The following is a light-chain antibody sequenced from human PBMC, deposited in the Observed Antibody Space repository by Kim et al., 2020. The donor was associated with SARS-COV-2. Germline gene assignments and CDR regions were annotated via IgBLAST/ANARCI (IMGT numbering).Light chain of an antibody. CDR2: DVS. V-gene: IGLV2-14*03. Sequence: QSVLTQPASVSGSPGQSITISCTGTSSDVGGYNYVSWYQQHPGKAPKLMISDVSKRPSGVSNRFSGSKSGNTASLTISGLQAEDEADFYCSSYTSSDTWVFGGGTQLTVL. CDR3: SSYTSSDTWV. J-gene: IGLJ3*02. CDR1: SSDVGGYNY.